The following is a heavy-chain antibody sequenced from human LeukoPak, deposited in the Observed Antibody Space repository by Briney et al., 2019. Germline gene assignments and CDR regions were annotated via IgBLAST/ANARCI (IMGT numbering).Heavy chain of an antibody. Sequence: GGSLRLSCAASGFTFSSYAMHWVRQAPGKGLEWVAVISYDGSNKYYADSVKGRFTISRDNSKNTLYLQMNSLRAEDTAVYYCARVLRMYYYGSGSYYNVWFDPWGQGTLVTVSS. D-gene: IGHD3-10*01. CDR1: GFTFSSYA. J-gene: IGHJ5*02. CDR2: ISYDGSNK. CDR3: ARVLRMYYYGSGSYYNVWFDP. V-gene: IGHV3-30-3*01.